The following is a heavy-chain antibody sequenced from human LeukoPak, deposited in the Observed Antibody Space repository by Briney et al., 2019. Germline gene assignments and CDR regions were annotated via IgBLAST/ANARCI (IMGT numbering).Heavy chain of an antibody. D-gene: IGHD3-16*01. CDR1: GFTFSSYS. CDR2: IYSGDNT. V-gene: IGHV3-66*02. CDR3: AGRRVLDASFDY. Sequence: GGSLRLSCAASGFTFSSYSMNWVRQAPGKGLEWVSVIYSGDNTYYVESVKGQFTISRDNSKNTLFLQMNRLRAEDTAVYYCAGRRVLDASFDYWGQGTLVTVSS. J-gene: IGHJ4*02.